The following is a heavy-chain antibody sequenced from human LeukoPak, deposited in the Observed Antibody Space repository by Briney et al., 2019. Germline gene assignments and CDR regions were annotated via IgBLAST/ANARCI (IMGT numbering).Heavy chain of an antibody. V-gene: IGHV3-48*03. D-gene: IGHD6-19*01. CDR1: GFTFSSYE. J-gene: IGHJ5*02. Sequence: GGSLRLSCAASGFTFSSYEMNWVRQAPGKGLEWVSYISSSGSTIYYADSVKGRFTISRDNAKNSLYLQMNSLRAEDTAVYYCARDCDVAVDNTGWFDPWGQGTLVTVSS. CDR2: ISSSGSTI. CDR3: ARDCDVAVDNTGWFDP.